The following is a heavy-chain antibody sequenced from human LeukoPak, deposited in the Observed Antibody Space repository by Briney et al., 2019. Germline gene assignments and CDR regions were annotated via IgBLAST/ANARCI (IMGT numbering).Heavy chain of an antibody. J-gene: IGHJ4*02. CDR1: GVSISSSSYY. CDR3: ARVTSGWNYDY. Sequence: PSETLSLTCTVSGVSISSSSYYWGWIRQPPGKGLEWIGYIYYSGSTNYNPSLKSRVTISVDTSKNQFSLKLSSVTAADTAVYYCARVTSGWNYDYWGQGTLVTVSS. CDR2: IYYSGST. V-gene: IGHV4-61*05. D-gene: IGHD1-7*01.